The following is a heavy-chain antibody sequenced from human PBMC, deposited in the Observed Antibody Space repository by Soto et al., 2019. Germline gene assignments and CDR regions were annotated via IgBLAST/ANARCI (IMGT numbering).Heavy chain of an antibody. J-gene: IGHJ4*02. CDR2: IYYSGST. CDR1: GGSISSYY. Sequence: SETLSLTCTVPGGSISSYYWSWIRQPPGKGLEWIGYIYYSGSTSYNPSLKSRVTISVDTSKNQFSLRLSSVTAADTAVYYCAVAPYDTSGYYYFDYWGQGTLVPVSS. V-gene: IGHV4-59*01. CDR3: AVAPYDTSGYYYFDY. D-gene: IGHD3-22*01.